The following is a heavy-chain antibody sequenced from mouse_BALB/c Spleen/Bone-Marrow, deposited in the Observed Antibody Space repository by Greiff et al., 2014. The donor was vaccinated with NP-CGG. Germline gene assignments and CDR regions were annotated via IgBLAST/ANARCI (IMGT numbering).Heavy chain of an antibody. CDR3: ARDDYDAFAY. Sequence: QVQLKESGAEMAKPGASVKMSCQASGYTFSSYWMHWGRKRPGQGLEWIGYINPSTGYTEYNQRFKDKATLAAVKSSTTAYMQLSSLTSEDSAVYYCARDDYDAFAYWGQGTLVTVSA. CDR1: GYTFSSYW. J-gene: IGHJ3*01. V-gene: IGHV1-7*01. D-gene: IGHD2-4*01. CDR2: INPSTGYT.